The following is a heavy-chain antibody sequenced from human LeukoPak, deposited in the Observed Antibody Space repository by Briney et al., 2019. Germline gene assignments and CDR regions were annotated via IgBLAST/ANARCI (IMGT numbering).Heavy chain of an antibody. CDR1: GGSISGSY. J-gene: IGHJ6*04. CDR2: VHSSGDT. CDR3: ARFRCADGCHPEDV. V-gene: IGHV4-4*07. D-gene: IGHD5-24*01. Sequence: PSETLSLTCTVSGGSISGSYWGWIRQPAGKGLEWIGRVHSSGDTNYSPSLKSRVTMAVDTSKNQFSLTLTSVTAADTAVYYCARFRCADGCHPEDVWGKGTTVTVSS.